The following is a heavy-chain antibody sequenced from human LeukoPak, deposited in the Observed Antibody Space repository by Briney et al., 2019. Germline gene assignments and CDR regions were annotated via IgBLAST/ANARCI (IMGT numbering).Heavy chain of an antibody. CDR3: ARVGSPLQYYYYYYGMDV. CDR2: IKQDGSEK. CDR1: GFTFSSYW. Sequence: GGSLRLSCAASGFTFSSYWMSWVRQAPGKGLEWVANIKQDGSEKYYVDSAKGRFTISRDNAKNSLYLQMNSLRAEDTAVYYCARVGSPLQYYYYYYGMDVWGQGTTVTVSS. V-gene: IGHV3-7*01. D-gene: IGHD2-15*01. J-gene: IGHJ6*02.